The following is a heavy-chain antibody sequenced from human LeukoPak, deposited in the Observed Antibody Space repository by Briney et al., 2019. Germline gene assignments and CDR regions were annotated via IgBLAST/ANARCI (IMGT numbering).Heavy chain of an antibody. D-gene: IGHD3-3*01. CDR2: FDPEDGET. Sequence: GASVKVSCKVSGYTLTELSMHWVRQAPGKGLERMGGFDPEDGETIYALKFQGRVTMTEDTSTDTAYMELSSLRSEDTAVYYCATGVLRDFWSKHYYYGMDVWGQGTTVTVSS. CDR3: ATGVLRDFWSKHYYYGMDV. CDR1: GYTLTELS. J-gene: IGHJ6*02. V-gene: IGHV1-24*01.